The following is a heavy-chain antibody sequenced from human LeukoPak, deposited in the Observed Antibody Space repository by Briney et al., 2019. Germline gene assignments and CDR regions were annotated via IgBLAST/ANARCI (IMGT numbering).Heavy chain of an antibody. V-gene: IGHV3-33*08. CDR2: IWYDGSNK. CDR1: GFTFSSYA. D-gene: IGHD3-22*01. J-gene: IGHJ4*02. Sequence: GGSLRLSCAASGFTFSSYAMSWVRQAPGKGLEWVAVIWYDGSNKYYADSVKGRFTISRDNSKNTLYLQMNSLRAEDTAVYYCARAAGDSSGYYFDYWGQGTLVTVSS. CDR3: ARAAGDSSGYYFDY.